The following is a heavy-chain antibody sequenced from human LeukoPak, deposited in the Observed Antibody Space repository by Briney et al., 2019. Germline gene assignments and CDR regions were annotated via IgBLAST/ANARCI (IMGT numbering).Heavy chain of an antibody. Sequence: ASVKVPCKASGYTFTGNYMHWVRQAPGQGLEWMGWINPNSGGTKFAQEFQDRVAMTGDMSTNTAFMELYRLESDDTAEYYCAKSSVGTSGGSFDYWGQGTLVSVSS. V-gene: IGHV1-2*02. CDR1: GYTFTGNY. J-gene: IGHJ4*02. CDR2: INPNSGGT. D-gene: IGHD3-16*01. CDR3: AKSSVGTSGGSFDY.